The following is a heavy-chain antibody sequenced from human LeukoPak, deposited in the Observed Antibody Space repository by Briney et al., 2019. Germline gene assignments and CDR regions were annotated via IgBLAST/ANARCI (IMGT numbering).Heavy chain of an antibody. Sequence: PGGSLRLSCAASGFNFNDAAMTWVRQAPGKGLEWVSLIAPSGRNTYYTDSVRGRFTISRDNSKKTLSLQMNSLRVEDTAIYYCAKDIQLSAWGLGTMVTVSS. V-gene: IGHV3-23*01. CDR3: AKDIQLSA. D-gene: IGHD5-24*01. CDR2: IAPSGRNT. J-gene: IGHJ3*01. CDR1: GFNFNDAA.